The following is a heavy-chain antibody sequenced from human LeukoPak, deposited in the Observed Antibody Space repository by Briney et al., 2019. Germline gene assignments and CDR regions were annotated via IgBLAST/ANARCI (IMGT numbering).Heavy chain of an antibody. CDR3: ARDGGANGDPYWYFDL. CDR2: IIPIFGTA. V-gene: IGHV1-69*13. CDR1: GGTFSSYA. Sequence: ASVKVSCKASGGTFSSYAISWVRQAPGQGLEWMGGIIPIFGTANYAQKFQGRVTITADESTSTAYMELSSLRSEDTAVYYCARDGGANGDPYWYFDLWGRGTLVTVSS. J-gene: IGHJ2*01. D-gene: IGHD2-21*01.